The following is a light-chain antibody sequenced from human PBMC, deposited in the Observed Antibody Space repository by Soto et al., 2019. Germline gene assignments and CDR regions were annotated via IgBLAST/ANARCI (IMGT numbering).Light chain of an antibody. Sequence: DIQMTQSPSTLSASVGDRVTITCRASQSISSWLAWYQQKPGKAPKLLIYKASSLESGVPSRLSGSGSGTEFTLTISSLQPDDFATYYCQQYNSYSRTLGQGTKVDIK. CDR1: QSISSW. CDR3: QQYNSYSRT. CDR2: KAS. V-gene: IGKV1-5*03. J-gene: IGKJ1*01.